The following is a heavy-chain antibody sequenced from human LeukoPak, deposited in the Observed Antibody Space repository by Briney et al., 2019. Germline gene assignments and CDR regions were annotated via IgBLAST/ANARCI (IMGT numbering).Heavy chain of an antibody. CDR3: ARLVYGGSGSYYPDY. Sequence: SETLSLTCTVSGGSISSYYWSWIRQPPGKGLEWIGYIYYSGSTNYNPSLKSRVTISVDTSKNQSSLKLSSVTAADTAVYYCARLVYGGSGSYYPDYWGQGTLVTVSS. J-gene: IGHJ4*02. D-gene: IGHD3-10*01. V-gene: IGHV4-59*08. CDR1: GGSISSYY. CDR2: IYYSGST.